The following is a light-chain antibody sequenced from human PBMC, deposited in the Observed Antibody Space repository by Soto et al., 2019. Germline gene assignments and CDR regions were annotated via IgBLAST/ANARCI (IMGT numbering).Light chain of an antibody. CDR1: SRDVGGYPY. Sequence: QSALTQPASVTGSPGQSITISCTGTSRDVGGYPYVSWYQQLPGTAPKLMIYDVSNRPSGVSDRFSGSKSANTASLTISGLQAEDEADYHCSSYSSSNTSVVFGGGTKVTVL. V-gene: IGLV2-14*03. CDR3: SSYSSSNTSVV. CDR2: DVS. J-gene: IGLJ2*01.